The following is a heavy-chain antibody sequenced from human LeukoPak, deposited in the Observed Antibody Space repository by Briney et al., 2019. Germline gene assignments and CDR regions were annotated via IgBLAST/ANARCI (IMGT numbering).Heavy chain of an antibody. CDR3: ARWITTQGTFDI. CDR1: GGSISTYY. Sequence: KPSETLSLTCTVSGGSISTYYWNWLRQPAGKGLEWIGRIYTSGGTNYNASLKSRVTLSLGTSKNQFSLKLTSVTAADTAVYYCARWITTQGTFDIWAQGTMVTVSS. V-gene: IGHV4-4*07. D-gene: IGHD1-1*01. J-gene: IGHJ3*02. CDR2: IYTSGGT.